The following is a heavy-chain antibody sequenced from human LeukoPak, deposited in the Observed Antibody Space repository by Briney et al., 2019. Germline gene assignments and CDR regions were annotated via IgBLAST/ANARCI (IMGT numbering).Heavy chain of an antibody. V-gene: IGHV3-23*01. CDR2: ISGSGDST. CDR3: TKPDCPSTSCYTLDY. Sequence: GGSLRLSCAASGFTFSSYAMSWVRQAPGKGLEWASAISGSGDSTYYADSAKGRFTISRDNSKNTLYLQMNSLRVEDTAVYYCTKPDCPSTSCYTLDYWGQGILVTVFS. CDR1: GFTFSSYA. D-gene: IGHD2-2*02. J-gene: IGHJ4*02.